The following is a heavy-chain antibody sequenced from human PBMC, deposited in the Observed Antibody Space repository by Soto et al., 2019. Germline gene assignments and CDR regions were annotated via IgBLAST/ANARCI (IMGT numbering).Heavy chain of an antibody. V-gene: IGHV3-23*01. D-gene: IGHD3-16*01. CDR3: AKSAYVKTVNRMNLDS. Sequence: GGSLRLSCAASGFNFNTFAMSWIRQAPGKGLEWVSHISSSGDSRDYADSVRGRFTISRDNSKNVLFLQMNSLRADDTATYYCAKSAYVKTVNRMNLDSWGQGVLVTVSS. J-gene: IGHJ4*02. CDR1: GFNFNTFA. CDR2: ISSSGDSR.